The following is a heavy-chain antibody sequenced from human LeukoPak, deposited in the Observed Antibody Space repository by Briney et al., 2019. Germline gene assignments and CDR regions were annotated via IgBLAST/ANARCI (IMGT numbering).Heavy chain of an antibody. V-gene: IGHV4-59*12. CDR3: AREFGLLTSH. Sequence: KPAETLSLTCTVSGGSMNNYYWTWIRQPPGKGLEWIGYIYYSGNTNYNPSLESRVTISIDTSKNQFSLRMTSVTAADTAVYYCAREFGLLTSHWGQGTLVTVSS. J-gene: IGHJ1*01. CDR2: IYYSGNT. D-gene: IGHD3/OR15-3a*01. CDR1: GGSMNNYY.